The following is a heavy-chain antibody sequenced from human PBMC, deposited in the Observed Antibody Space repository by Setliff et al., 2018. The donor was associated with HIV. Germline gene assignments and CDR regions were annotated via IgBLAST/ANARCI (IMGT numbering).Heavy chain of an antibody. CDR3: ARDGGGSGWSLGEFDF. D-gene: IGHD6-19*01. Sequence: SETLSLTCTVSGGSIRTGNYYWNWIRQPAGKGLEWIGHIHTTGSITYNPSLRSRVTISLDTSKNQVSLSLASVTAADTAVCYCARDGGGSGWSLGEFDFWGQGTLVTVSS. V-gene: IGHV4-61*09. J-gene: IGHJ4*02. CDR2: IHTTGSI. CDR1: GGSIRTGNYY.